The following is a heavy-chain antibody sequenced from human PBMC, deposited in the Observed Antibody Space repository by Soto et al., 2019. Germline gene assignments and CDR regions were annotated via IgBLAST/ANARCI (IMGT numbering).Heavy chain of an antibody. CDR2: ISGSGGST. J-gene: IGHJ4*02. Sequence: PVGSLRLSCAASGFTFSRYAMSWVRQAPGKGLEWVSAISGSGGSTYYADSVKGRFTISRDNSKNTLYLQMNSLRAEDTAVYYCANGGLRITMIVVVITQGRPFDYWGQGTLVTVSS. V-gene: IGHV3-23*01. CDR1: GFTFSRYA. CDR3: ANGGLRITMIVVVITQGRPFDY. D-gene: IGHD3-22*01.